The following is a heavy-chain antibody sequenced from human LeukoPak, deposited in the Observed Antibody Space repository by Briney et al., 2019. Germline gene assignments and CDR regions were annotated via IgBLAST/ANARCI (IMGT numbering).Heavy chain of an antibody. J-gene: IGHJ3*02. CDR1: GGSISSSSYY. V-gene: IGHV4-39*01. CDR2: IYYSGST. Sequence: SETLSLTCTVSGGSISSSSYYWGWIRQPPGKGLEWIGSIYYSGSTYYNPSLKSRVTISVDTSKNQFSLKLSSVTAADTAVYYCARLQGSSWYRDAFDIWGQGTMVTVSS. D-gene: IGHD6-13*01. CDR3: ARLQGSSWYRDAFDI.